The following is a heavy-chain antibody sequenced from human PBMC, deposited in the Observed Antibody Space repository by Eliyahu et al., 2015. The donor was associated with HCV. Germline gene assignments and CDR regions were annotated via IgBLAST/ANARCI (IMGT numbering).Heavy chain of an antibody. V-gene: IGHV4-59*01. J-gene: IGHJ5*02. CDR3: ASGGGGIAVTGTGGWFDP. Sequence: QVQLQESGPGLVKPSXXLSLTCTVSGGSITTXXWSWIRQPPGKGLEXIWYIHYSGSTNYNPSLKXRVTISIDTSKNQFSLKLTSVTAADTAMYYCASGGGGIAVTGTGGWFDPWGQGTLVTVSS. CDR2: IHYSGST. D-gene: IGHD6-19*01. CDR1: GGSITTXX.